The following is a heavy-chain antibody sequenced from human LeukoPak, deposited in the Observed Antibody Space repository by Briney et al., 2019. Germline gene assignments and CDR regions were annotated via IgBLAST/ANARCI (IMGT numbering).Heavy chain of an antibody. CDR2: ISGRSSTI. V-gene: IGHV3-48*04. D-gene: IGHD5-18*01. J-gene: IGHJ4*02. CDR3: ARDERGGYSYGLGFDY. Sequence: GGSLRLSCAASGFIFSDYSMNWVRQAPGKELEWVSYISGRSSTIYYADSVKGRFTISRDNAKNSLYLQMNSLRAEDTAVYYCARDERGGYSYGLGFDYWGQGILVTVSS. CDR1: GFIFSDYS.